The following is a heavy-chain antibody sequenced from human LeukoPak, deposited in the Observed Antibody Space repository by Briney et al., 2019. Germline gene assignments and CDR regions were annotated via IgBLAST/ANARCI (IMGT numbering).Heavy chain of an antibody. CDR2: VSHDGTTK. Sequence: GGSLRLSCAASGSSFSNFAIHWVRQAPGKGLEWLAVVSHDGTTKYYADSVKGRFTISRDNSNNSLSLQMNSLSAEDTAVYYCARARGRWHLLPLDFWGQGTLVTVSS. CDR1: GSSFSNFA. V-gene: IGHV3-30*04. CDR3: ARARGRWHLLPLDF. D-gene: IGHD1-26*01. J-gene: IGHJ4*02.